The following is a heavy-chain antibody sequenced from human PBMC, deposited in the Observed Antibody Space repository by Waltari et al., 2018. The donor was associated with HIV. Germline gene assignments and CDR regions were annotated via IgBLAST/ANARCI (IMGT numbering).Heavy chain of an antibody. CDR1: GFTFSSYA. V-gene: IGHV3-23*01. CDR2: IKNGGGST. CDR3: AKVSSGSSF. D-gene: IGHD1-26*01. Sequence: EVQLLESGGGLVQPGGSLRLSCAASGFTFSSYAMSWVRQAPGKGLEWVSGIKNGGGSTYDADSVKGRFTISRDNSKNTLNLQMNSLGAEDTAVYFCAKVSSGSSFWGQGTLVTVSS. J-gene: IGHJ4*02.